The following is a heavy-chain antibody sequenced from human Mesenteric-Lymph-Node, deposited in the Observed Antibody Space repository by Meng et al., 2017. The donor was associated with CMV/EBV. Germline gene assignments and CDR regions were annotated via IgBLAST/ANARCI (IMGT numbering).Heavy chain of an antibody. Sequence: SETLSLTCTVSGGSISSSSYYWSWIRQPAGKGLEWIGRIYTSGSTYYNPSLKSRVTISVDTSKNQFSLKLSSVTAADTAVYYCARRGGTVTTFDYWGQGTLVTVSS. CDR3: ARRGGTVTTFDY. V-gene: IGHV4-61*02. D-gene: IGHD4-11*01. CDR1: GGSISSSSYY. J-gene: IGHJ4*02. CDR2: IYTSGST.